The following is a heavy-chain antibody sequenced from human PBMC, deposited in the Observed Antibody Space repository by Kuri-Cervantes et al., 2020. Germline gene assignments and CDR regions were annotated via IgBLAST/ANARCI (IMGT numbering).Heavy chain of an antibody. CDR3: ATGRYCTSGSCYSAWYYSHMDV. D-gene: IGHD2-15*01. CDR2: MNPNSGNT. V-gene: IGHV1-8*01. Sequence: ASVKVSCKASGYTFTSYDINWVRQATGQGLEWMGWMNPNSGNTGYAQKFQGRVTMTRNTSISTAYMELSSLRAEDTAVYYCATGRYCTSGSCYSAWYYSHMDVWGKGTTVTVSS. CDR1: GYTFTSYD. J-gene: IGHJ6*03.